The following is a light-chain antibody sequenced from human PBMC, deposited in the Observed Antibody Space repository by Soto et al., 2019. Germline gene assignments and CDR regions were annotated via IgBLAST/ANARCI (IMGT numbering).Light chain of an antibody. CDR2: EVS. Sequence: QSALTQPASVSGSPGQSITISCTGTSSDVGGYNYVSWYQQHPGKAPKLMIYEVSNRPSGVSNRFSGSKSGNTASLTISGLQAEDEADYYCSSYTSRSLLDYAFGSGTKV. CDR3: SSYTSRSLLDYA. J-gene: IGLJ1*01. CDR1: SSDVGGYNY. V-gene: IGLV2-14*01.